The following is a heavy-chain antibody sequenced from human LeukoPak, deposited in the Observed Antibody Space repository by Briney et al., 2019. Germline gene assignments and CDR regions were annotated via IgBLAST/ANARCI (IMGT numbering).Heavy chain of an antibody. CDR1: GGTFSSYT. CDR3: ARGMACGGDCYMVDDWFDP. V-gene: IGHV1-69*02. CDR2: ITPILGIA. D-gene: IGHD2-21*02. J-gene: IGHJ5*02. Sequence: RASVKVSCKASGGTFSSYTISWVRQAPGQGLEWMGRITPILGIANYAQKFQGRVTITADKSTSTAYMELSSLRSEDTAVYYCARGMACGGDCYMVDDWFDPWGQGTLVTVSS.